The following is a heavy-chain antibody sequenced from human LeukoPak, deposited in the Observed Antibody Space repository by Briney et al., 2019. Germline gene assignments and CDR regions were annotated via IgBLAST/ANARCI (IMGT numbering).Heavy chain of an antibody. Sequence: SETLSLTCAVSGGSISSSNRWTWVRQPPGKGLEWIAGIYHSGSTDYNPSLKSRVTISVDTSKNQFSLKLSSVTAADTAVYYCARGRRFYGGNSGWFDPWGQGTLVTVSS. J-gene: IGHJ5*02. CDR2: IYHSGST. CDR3: ARGRRFYGGNSGWFDP. CDR1: GGSISSSNR. D-gene: IGHD4-23*01. V-gene: IGHV4-4*02.